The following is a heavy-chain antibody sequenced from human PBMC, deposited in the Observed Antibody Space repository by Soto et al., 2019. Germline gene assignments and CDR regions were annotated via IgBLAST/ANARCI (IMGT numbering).Heavy chain of an antibody. CDR2: ISYDGSNK. J-gene: IGHJ6*02. CDR3: ARDATPDRGYTYDFRGYGMDV. Sequence: QVQLVESGGGVVQPGRSLRLSCAASGFTFSSYVMHWVRQAPGKGLEWVAVISYDGSNKYYADSVKGRFTISRDNSKNTLYLQMNSLRAEDTAMYYCARDATPDRGYTYDFRGYGMDVWGQGTTVTVSS. D-gene: IGHD5-18*01. V-gene: IGHV3-30-3*01. CDR1: GFTFSSYV.